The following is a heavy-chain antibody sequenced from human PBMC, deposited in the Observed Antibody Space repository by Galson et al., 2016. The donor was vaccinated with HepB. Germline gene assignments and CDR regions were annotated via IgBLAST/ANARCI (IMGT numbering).Heavy chain of an antibody. J-gene: IGHJ3*02. CDR3: ARVGGILGNRYEAFDI. CDR1: GYTFTDYA. V-gene: IGHV1-3*04. CDR2: INTDNDNT. Sequence: SVKVSCKASGYTFTDYAIHWVRLAPRQGLEWMGWINTDNDNTKYSQKFQGRVTFTRDTSASTAYMELSRLTSEDKAVYYCARVGGILGNRYEAFDIWGQGTLVTVSS. D-gene: IGHD2-15*01.